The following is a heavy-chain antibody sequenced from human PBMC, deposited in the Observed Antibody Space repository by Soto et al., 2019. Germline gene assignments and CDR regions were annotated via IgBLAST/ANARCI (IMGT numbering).Heavy chain of an antibody. V-gene: IGHV1-2*02. J-gene: IGHJ6*02. Sequence: ASVKASCKASGYTFTGYYMHWVRQAPGQGLEWVGWINPNSGGTNYAQKFQGRVTMTRDTSISTAYMELSRLRSDDTAVYYCARDTGTIFGVVTMAYYGMDVWGQGTTVTVSS. CDR2: INPNSGGT. D-gene: IGHD3-3*01. CDR1: GYTFTGYY. CDR3: ARDTGTIFGVVTMAYYGMDV.